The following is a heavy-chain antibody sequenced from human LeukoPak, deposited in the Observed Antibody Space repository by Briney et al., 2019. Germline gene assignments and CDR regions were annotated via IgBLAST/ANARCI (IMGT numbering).Heavy chain of an antibody. CDR2: IYYSGST. CDR1: GGSISSYY. CDR3: ARGGNGYDKYYYYGMDV. J-gene: IGHJ6*02. D-gene: IGHD5-12*01. V-gene: IGHV4-59*01. Sequence: SETLSLTCTVSGGSISSYYWSWIRQPPGKGLEWIGYIYYSGSTNCNPSLKSRATISVDTSKNQFSLKLSSVTAADTAVYYCARGGNGYDKYYYYGMDVWGQGTTVTVSS.